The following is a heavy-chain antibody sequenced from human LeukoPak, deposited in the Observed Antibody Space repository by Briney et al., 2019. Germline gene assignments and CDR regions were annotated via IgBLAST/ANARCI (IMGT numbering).Heavy chain of an antibody. CDR2: IFYSGST. V-gene: IGHV4-39*01. Sequence: PSETLPLTCTVSGGPISSNDYYWGWIRQSPGKGLEWIANIFYSGSTHYNPSLKSRVSISVDTSKNQFSLKLSSVTAADTAIYYCARQSSHYYGSGTFRHFDYWGQGTLVSVSS. D-gene: IGHD3-10*01. J-gene: IGHJ4*02. CDR3: ARQSSHYYGSGTFRHFDY. CDR1: GGPISSNDYY.